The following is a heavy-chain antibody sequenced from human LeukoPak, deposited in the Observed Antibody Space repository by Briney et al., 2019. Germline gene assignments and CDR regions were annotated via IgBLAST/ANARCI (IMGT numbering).Heavy chain of an antibody. CDR3: AGRRKEAAAYDH. V-gene: IGHV3-66*01. CDR1: GFTVSTNY. J-gene: IGHJ4*02. CDR2: LHSDGNK. Sequence: PGESLSLSCAASGFTVSTNYMSWVRLAPGKGLEWVSLLHSDGNKYYAESVKGRFTISTDNSKNTLYLQMNSLRVEDTAVYYCAGRRKEAAAYDHWGQGTLVTVSS. D-gene: IGHD6-13*01.